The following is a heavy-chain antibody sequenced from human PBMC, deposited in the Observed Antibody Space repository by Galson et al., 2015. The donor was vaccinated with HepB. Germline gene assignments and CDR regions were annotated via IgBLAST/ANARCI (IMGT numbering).Heavy chain of an antibody. V-gene: IGHV3-30*18. CDR3: AKDRCSSTSCYQYYYYGMDV. CDR2: ISYDGSNK. J-gene: IGHJ6*02. D-gene: IGHD2-2*01. CDR1: GFTFSSYG. Sequence: SLRLSCAASGFTFSSYGMHWVRQAPGKGLEWVAVISYDGSNKYYADSVKGRFTISRDNSKNTLYLQMNSLRAEDTAVYYCAKDRCSSTSCYQYYYYGMDVWGQGTTVTVSS.